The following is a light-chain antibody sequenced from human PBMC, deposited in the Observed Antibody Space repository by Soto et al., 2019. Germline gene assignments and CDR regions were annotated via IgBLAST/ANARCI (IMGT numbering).Light chain of an antibody. V-gene: IGLV1-40*01. CDR3: HSYDSSLSGYV. CDR2: GNS. J-gene: IGLJ1*01. Sequence: QPVLTQPPSVSGAPGQRVTISCTGSSSNIGAGYDVHWYQQLPGTAPKLLIYGNSNRPSGVPDRFSGSKSGTSASLAITGLQAEDEADYYCHSYDSSLSGYVFGTGTKLTVL. CDR1: SSNIGAGYD.